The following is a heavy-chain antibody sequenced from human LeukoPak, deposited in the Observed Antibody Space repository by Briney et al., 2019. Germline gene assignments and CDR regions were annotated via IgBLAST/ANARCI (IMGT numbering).Heavy chain of an antibody. CDR2: ITGSSSTI. V-gene: IGHV3-48*02. CDR1: GFTFGSYS. J-gene: IGHJ4*02. CDR3: ARDRAMVVGSSWYYDY. D-gene: IGHD2/OR15-2a*01. Sequence: PGGSLRLSCAASGFTFGSYSINWVRQAPGKGLEWVSFITGSSSTIYYADSVKGRFTISRDNAKNSLYLQMNSLRDEDTAVYYCARDRAMVVGSSWYYDYWGQGTLVTVSS.